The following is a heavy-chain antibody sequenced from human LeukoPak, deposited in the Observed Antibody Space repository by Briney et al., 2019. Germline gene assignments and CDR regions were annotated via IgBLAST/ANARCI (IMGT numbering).Heavy chain of an antibody. J-gene: IGHJ4*02. D-gene: IGHD3-16*01. Sequence: PSETLSLTCTVSGYSISSGYYWGWIRQPPGKGLEWIGSIYHSGSTYYNPSLKSRVTISVDTSKNQFSLKLSSVTAADTAVYYCARITWDYGDYWGQGTLVTVSS. V-gene: IGHV4-38-2*02. CDR1: GYSISSGYY. CDR3: ARITWDYGDY. CDR2: IYHSGST.